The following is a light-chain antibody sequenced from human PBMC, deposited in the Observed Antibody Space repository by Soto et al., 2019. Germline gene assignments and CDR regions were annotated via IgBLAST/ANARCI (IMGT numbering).Light chain of an antibody. CDR3: QQHKNWPLT. CDR1: QSVTGTN. J-gene: IGKJ4*01. CDR2: DAV. V-gene: IGKV3D-20*02. Sequence: IVLTQSPVTLSLSPGEGPTLSCRASQSVTGTNVAWYQQRAGQAPRLRSDDAVRRATGIPDRVSGSGAGTQCTRTISSLQSEDFAVDYCQQHKNWPLTFGGGTKVEIK.